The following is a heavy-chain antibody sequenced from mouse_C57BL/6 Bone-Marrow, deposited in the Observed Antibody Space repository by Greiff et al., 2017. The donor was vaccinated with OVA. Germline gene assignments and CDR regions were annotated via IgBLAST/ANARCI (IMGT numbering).Heavy chain of an antibody. CDR1: GYTFTSYW. CDR2: IDPNSGGT. D-gene: IGHD2-5*01. Sequence: VQLQQPGAELVKPGASVKLSCKASGYTFTSYWMHWVKQRPGRGLEWIGRIDPNSGGTKYNEKFKSKATLTVDKPSSTAYMQLSSLTSEDSAVYYWASAGAYYSNYVGFAYWGQGTLVTVSA. CDR3: ASAGAYYSNYVGFAY. J-gene: IGHJ3*01. V-gene: IGHV1-72*01.